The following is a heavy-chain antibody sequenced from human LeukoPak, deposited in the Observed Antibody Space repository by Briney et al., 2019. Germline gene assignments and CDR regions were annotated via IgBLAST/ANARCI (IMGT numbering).Heavy chain of an antibody. J-gene: IGHJ6*04. Sequence: GGSLRLSCAASGFTFSSYSVNWVRQAPGKGLEWVSSISSSSSYIYYADSVKGRFTISRDNAKNSLYLQMNSLRAEDTAVYYCAKNLGSGSYYNVDYYYYGMDVWGKGTTVTVSS. CDR1: GFTFSSYS. V-gene: IGHV3-21*04. CDR2: ISSSSSYI. CDR3: AKNLGSGSYYNVDYYYYGMDV. D-gene: IGHD3-10*01.